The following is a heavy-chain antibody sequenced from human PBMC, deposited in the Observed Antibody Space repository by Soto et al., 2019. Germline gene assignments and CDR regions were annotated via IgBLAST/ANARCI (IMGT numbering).Heavy chain of an antibody. CDR3: ARDRWSDSSGYYYESGY. CDR1: GGTFSNYG. Sequence: QVQLVQSGAEVKMPGSSVKVSCKASGGTFSNYGISWVRQAPGQGLEWMGGIIPILGSTKSAQSFQSRVTFTADESTTTSYTELSSLRPEDTSVYYCARDRWSDSSGYYYESGYWGQGTLVTVSS. D-gene: IGHD3-22*01. CDR2: IIPILGST. J-gene: IGHJ4*02. V-gene: IGHV1-69*01.